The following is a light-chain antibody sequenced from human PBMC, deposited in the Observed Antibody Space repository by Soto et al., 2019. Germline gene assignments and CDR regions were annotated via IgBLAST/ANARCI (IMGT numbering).Light chain of an antibody. Sequence: QSALTQPRSVSGSPGQSVTISCTGTSSDVGGYNYVSWYQHHPGKAPKGMIYDVSERPSGVPYRFSGSKSCNTASLTISGLQAEDEADYYCCSDAGSYEVFGGGTKLTVL. CDR3: CSDAGSYEV. V-gene: IGLV2-11*01. CDR1: SSDVGGYNY. CDR2: DVS. J-gene: IGLJ2*01.